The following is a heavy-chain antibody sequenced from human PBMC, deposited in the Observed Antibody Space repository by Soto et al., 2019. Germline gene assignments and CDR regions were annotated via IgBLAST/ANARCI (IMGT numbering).Heavy chain of an antibody. D-gene: IGHD6-13*01. V-gene: IGHV4-4*07. Sequence: SETLSLTCIVSGGSISEKYWNWVRQPPGKGLEWIGLIFANGHTDYNPSLKSRVTMSVDASKNQFSLKLTSVTAADTAVYFCARVAPEEGNYYYSLDVWGQGTTVTVS. CDR3: ARVAPEEGNYYYSLDV. CDR2: IFANGHT. J-gene: IGHJ6*02. CDR1: GGSISEKY.